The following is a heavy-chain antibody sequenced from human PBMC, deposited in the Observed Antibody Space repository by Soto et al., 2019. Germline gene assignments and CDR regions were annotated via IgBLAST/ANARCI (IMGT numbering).Heavy chain of an antibody. V-gene: IGHV4-30-4*01. J-gene: IGHJ4*02. Sequence: QVQLQESGPGLVKPSQTLSLTCTVSGGSISSGDYYWSWIRQPPGKGLEWIGYIYYSGSTYYNPSLRSRVTISVDTPKTQFSLKVTAVTAAVTAVYYCAGEGYEYVWGSYRAFDYWGQGTLVTVSS. CDR1: GGSISSGDYY. CDR3: AGEGYEYVWGSYRAFDY. CDR2: IYYSGST. D-gene: IGHD3-16*02.